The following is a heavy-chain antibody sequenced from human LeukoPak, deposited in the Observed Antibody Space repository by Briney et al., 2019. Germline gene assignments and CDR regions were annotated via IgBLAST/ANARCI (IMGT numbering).Heavy chain of an antibody. CDR2: ITTSGDNA. V-gene: IGHV3-23*01. Sequence: GGSLRLSCAASGFTFSGYAMSWVRQAPGKGLEWVSAITTSGDNAYYVDPVKGRFTMSRDNSKNTLYLQMNSLGADDTAVYYCARDHDNFFGYWGQGTLVSVST. J-gene: IGHJ4*02. CDR1: GFTFSGYA. CDR3: ARDHDNFFGY. D-gene: IGHD3-9*01.